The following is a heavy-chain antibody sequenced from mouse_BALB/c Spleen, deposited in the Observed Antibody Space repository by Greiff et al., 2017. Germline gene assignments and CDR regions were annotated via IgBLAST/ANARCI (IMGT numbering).Heavy chain of an antibody. CDR3: TRGSTMITGFAY. V-gene: IGHV1-9*01. J-gene: IGHJ3*01. CDR2: ILPGSGST. CDR1: GYTFSSYW. Sequence: QVQLKESGAELMKPGASVKISCKATGYTFSSYWIEWVKQRPGHGLEWIGEILPGSGSTNYNEKFKGKATFTADTSSNTAYMQLSSLTNEDSAVYYCTRGSTMITGFAYWGQGTLVTVSA. D-gene: IGHD2-4*01.